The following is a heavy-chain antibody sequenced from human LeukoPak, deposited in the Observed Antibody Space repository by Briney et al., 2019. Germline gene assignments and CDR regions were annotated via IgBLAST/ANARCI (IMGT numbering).Heavy chain of an antibody. CDR2: ISANNGNT. D-gene: IGHD2-21*02. CDR1: GYTFTSYD. Sequence: ASVKVSCKASGYTFTSYDINWVRQATGQGLEWMGWISANNGNTNYAQKLQGRVAMTTDTSTSTAYMELRSLRSDDTAVYYCARAVVTDFYYYYYYMDVWGKGTTVTISS. V-gene: IGHV1-18*01. J-gene: IGHJ6*03. CDR3: ARAVVTDFYYYYYYMDV.